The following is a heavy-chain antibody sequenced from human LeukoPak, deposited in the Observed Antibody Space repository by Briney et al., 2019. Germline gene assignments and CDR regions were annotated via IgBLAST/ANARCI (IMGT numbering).Heavy chain of an antibody. CDR3: ARGPKGHYMDV. Sequence: GGSLRLSCAASGFTFSSYSMNWVRQAPGKGLEWVSSISSSSSYIYYADSVKGRFTISRDNAKNSLYLQMNSLRAEDTAVYYCARGPKGHYMDVWGKGTTVTVSS. J-gene: IGHJ6*03. CDR1: GFTFSSYS. CDR2: ISSSSSYI. V-gene: IGHV3-21*01.